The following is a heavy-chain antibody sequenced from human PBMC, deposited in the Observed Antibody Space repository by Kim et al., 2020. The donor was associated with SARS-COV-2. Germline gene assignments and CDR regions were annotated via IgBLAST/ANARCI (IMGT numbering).Heavy chain of an antibody. CDR3: VRGFGAILEGVLHYGMDV. V-gene: IGHV1-8*01. D-gene: IGHD3-3*01. Sequence: ASVKVSCATSGDKFNNNDINWVRQAPGQGLEYMGWMNPKSGDKGFAQKFQGRVTVSRNMSTETVYMELSSLTCEDSAVYYCVRGFGAILEGVLHYGMDVWGQGSAVVVSS. CDR2: MNPKSGDK. CDR1: GDKFNNND. J-gene: IGHJ6*02.